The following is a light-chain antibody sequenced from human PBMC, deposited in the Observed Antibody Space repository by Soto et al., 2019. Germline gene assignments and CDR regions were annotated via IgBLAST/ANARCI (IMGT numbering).Light chain of an antibody. J-gene: IGKJ1*01. CDR2: EAS. CDR3: LQLDSYPRT. V-gene: IGKV1-9*01. CDR1: QDISDY. Sequence: DIQLTQSPSFLSASVGDRVTITCRASQDISDYLAWYQQKPGKAPNLLIYEASTLQSGVLSRFSGSGSGTEFTLSVSSLQPEDFATYYCLQLDSYPRTFGQGTKVDIK.